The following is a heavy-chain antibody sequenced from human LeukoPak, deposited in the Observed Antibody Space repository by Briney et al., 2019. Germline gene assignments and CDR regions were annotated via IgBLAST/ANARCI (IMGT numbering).Heavy chain of an antibody. CDR2: IYNSGST. CDR3: ARAAPEVGP. CDR1: GGSISSDAYY. J-gene: IGHJ5*02. V-gene: IGHV4-31*03. Sequence: SQTLSLTCTVSGGSISSDAYYWSWIRQHPGKGLEWIGSIYNSGSTYYSPSLKSRVTISLDTSENQFSLKLSSVTAADTAVYYCARAAPEVGPWGQGTLVTVSS.